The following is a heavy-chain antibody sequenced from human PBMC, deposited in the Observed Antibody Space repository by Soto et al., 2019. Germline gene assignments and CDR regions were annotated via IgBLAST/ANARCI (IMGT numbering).Heavy chain of an antibody. J-gene: IGHJ6*02. CDR2: IYNSGSA. Sequence: SETLSLTCTVSGGSISSGNYYWNWIRQHPGKGLEWIGYIYNSGSAYYNPSLKSRITISVDASKSHFSLNLSSVTAADTAVYYCARDRGFGMDVWGQGTTVTVSS. CDR1: GGSISSGNYY. V-gene: IGHV4-31*03. CDR3: ARDRGFGMDV.